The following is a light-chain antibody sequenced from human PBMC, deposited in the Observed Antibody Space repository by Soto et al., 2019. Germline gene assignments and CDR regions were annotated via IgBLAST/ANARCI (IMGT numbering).Light chain of an antibody. J-gene: IGKJ2*01. CDR2: DAS. V-gene: IGKV1-5*01. CDR3: QQYESYLGS. Sequence: DIPMTQSPSTLSASVGDRVTITCRASQSINRWLAWYQQTPGRAPKLLIYDASTLETGVPPRFSGSGSGTEFTLTISSLQPVDFATYYCQQYESYLGSFGQGTKLEIK. CDR1: QSINRW.